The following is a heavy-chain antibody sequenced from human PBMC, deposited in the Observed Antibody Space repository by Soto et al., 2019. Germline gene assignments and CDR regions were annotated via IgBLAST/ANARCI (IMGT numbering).Heavy chain of an antibody. Sequence: EVQLVESGGGLVQPGGSLKLSCAASGFTFSSFEMNWVRQAPGKGLEWVSYISNSGRIIYYADSVKGRFTISRDNAKNSLYLQMNSLRAEDTAVYYCARECCDSSGWYDTGFDPWGQGTLVTVSS. CDR1: GFTFSSFE. CDR3: ARECCDSSGWYDTGFDP. J-gene: IGHJ5*02. CDR2: ISNSGRII. V-gene: IGHV3-48*03. D-gene: IGHD6-19*01.